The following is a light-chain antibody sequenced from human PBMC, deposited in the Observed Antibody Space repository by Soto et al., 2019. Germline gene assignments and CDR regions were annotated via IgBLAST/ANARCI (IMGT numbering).Light chain of an antibody. J-gene: IGKJ1*01. V-gene: IGKV1-5*01. CDR1: QSISSW. Sequence: DLQMTPSPSTLSASLRNKINIPCPASQSISSWLAWYQQKPGKAPKLLIYDASSLESGVPSRFSGSGSGTEFTLTISSLQPDDFATYYCQQYNSYSQTFGQGTRWIS. CDR3: QQYNSYSQT. CDR2: DAS.